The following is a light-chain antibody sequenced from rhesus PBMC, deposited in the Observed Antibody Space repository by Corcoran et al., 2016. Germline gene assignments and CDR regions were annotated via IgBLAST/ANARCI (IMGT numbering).Light chain of an antibody. CDR2: EVS. J-gene: IGKJ3*01. Sequence: DIVMTQTPLSLPVTPGEPASISCRSSQSLLDSEDGNTSLDWYLQKPGQSPQLLIYEVSNRASGVPERFSGSGSDTDFTLKISRVEAEDVGVYYCMQALEFPFTFGPGTKLDIK. CDR3: MQALEFPFT. CDR1: QSLLDSEDGNTS. V-gene: IGKV2-104*02.